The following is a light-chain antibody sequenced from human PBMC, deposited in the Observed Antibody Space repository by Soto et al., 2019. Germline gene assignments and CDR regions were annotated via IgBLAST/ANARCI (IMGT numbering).Light chain of an antibody. J-gene: IGKJ2*01. CDR3: QQYTGSPPGFT. V-gene: IGKV3-20*01. Sequence: EIVLTQSPGTLSLSPGERATLSCRASQSVPGVYLAWYQQTPGQAPRLLIYATSSRATGIPDRFSGSGSGTGFTLTISGLEPEDSAFYYCQQYTGSPPGFTFGQGTKLEI. CDR1: QSVPGVY. CDR2: ATS.